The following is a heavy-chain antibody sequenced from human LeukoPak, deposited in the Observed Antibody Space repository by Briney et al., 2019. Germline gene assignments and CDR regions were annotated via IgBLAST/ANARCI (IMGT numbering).Heavy chain of an antibody. CDR1: GGSISSYY. V-gene: IGHV4-59*01. CDR2: IYYSGST. J-gene: IGHJ4*02. D-gene: IGHD3-22*01. CDR3: ARGADSSGYYSIFYFDY. Sequence: PSETLSLTCTVSGGSISSYYWNWIRQPPGKGLEWVWYIYYSGSTNYSPSLKSRVTISVDTSKNQFSLKLSSVTAADTAVYYCARGADSSGYYSIFYFDYWGQGTLVTVSS.